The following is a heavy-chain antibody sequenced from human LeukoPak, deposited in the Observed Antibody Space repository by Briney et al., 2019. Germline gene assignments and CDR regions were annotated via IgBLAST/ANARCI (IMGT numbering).Heavy chain of an antibody. CDR2: IWSDGNNR. V-gene: IGHV3-30*02. Sequence: GGSLRLSCAASGFTFRNYGMHWVRQATGKGLEWVSFIWSDGNNRFYADSVKGRFTISRDNSTNMLYLQMDTLRAEDTALYYCAKDPGASVSGFYMDVWGKGTTVIVSS. J-gene: IGHJ6*03. CDR3: AKDPGASVSGFYMDV. D-gene: IGHD2-8*02. CDR1: GFTFRNYG.